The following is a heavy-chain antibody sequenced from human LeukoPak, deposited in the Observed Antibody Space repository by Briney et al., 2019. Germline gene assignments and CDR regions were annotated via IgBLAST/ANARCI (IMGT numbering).Heavy chain of an antibody. CDR1: GGSISSSSYY. CDR3: ARLPYCSGGSCYFDY. D-gene: IGHD2-15*01. Sequence: AETLSLTCTVSGGSISSSSYYWGWIRQPPGKGLEWIIKINHSGSTNYNPSLKSRVTMSVDTSKHQFSLKLSSVTAADTAVYYCARLPYCSGGSCYFDYWGQGTLVAVSS. J-gene: IGHJ4*02. V-gene: IGHV4-39*07. CDR2: INHSGST.